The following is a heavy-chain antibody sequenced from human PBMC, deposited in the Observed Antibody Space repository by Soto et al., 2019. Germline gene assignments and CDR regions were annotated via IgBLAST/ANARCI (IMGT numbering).Heavy chain of an antibody. CDR3: ARGLSGRYGFDY. V-gene: IGHV3-74*01. D-gene: IGHD6-19*01. Sequence: LRLSCAASGFTFSTYWMHWVRQTPGKGLVWVSRINGDGSTTNYADSVKGRLTISRDNAKNTLYLQMNSLRDEDMAVYYCARGLSGRYGFDYWGQGTLVTVSS. CDR2: INGDGSTT. CDR1: GFTFSTYW. J-gene: IGHJ4*02.